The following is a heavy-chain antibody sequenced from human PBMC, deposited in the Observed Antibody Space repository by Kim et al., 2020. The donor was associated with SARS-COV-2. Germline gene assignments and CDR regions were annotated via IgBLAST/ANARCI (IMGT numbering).Heavy chain of an antibody. Sequence: SETLSLTCTVSGYSISSGYYWGWIRQPPGKGLEWIGSIYHSGSTYYNPSLKSRVTISVDTSKNQFSLKLSSVTAADTAVYYCARVIGYYGSGSYDRGFDPWGQGTLVTVSS. J-gene: IGHJ5*02. D-gene: IGHD3-10*01. CDR2: IYHSGST. CDR3: ARVIGYYGSGSYDRGFDP. CDR1: GYSISSGYY. V-gene: IGHV4-38-2*02.